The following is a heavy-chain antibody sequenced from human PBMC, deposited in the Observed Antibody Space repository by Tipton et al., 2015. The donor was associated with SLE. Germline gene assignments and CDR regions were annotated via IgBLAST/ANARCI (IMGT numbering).Heavy chain of an antibody. CDR2: LSDSGST. CDR1: GVSITTFS. Sequence: PGLVKPSETLSFTCTVSGVSITTFSWSCIRQTPGKGLEWIGYLSDSGSTNSNPSLKSRVALSLDTSKNQITLNLNSVTAADTAVYYCARGMFDSRGYSNACDMWGQGTLVTVSS. CDR3: ARGMFDSRGYSNACDM. D-gene: IGHD3-22*01. J-gene: IGHJ3*02. V-gene: IGHV4-59*01.